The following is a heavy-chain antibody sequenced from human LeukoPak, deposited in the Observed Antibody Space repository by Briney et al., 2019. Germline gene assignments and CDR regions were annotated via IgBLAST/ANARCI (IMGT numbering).Heavy chain of an antibody. J-gene: IGHJ3*02. CDR2: ISGSGSKT. D-gene: IGHD5-18*01. Sequence: GGSLRLSCAASGFTFSTCAINWVRQAPGKGVEWVSAISGSGSKTFYADSVKGRFTISRDNPKSTLYLQINSLRPEDTAVYYCVKEPRGYSFSFDIWGQGTMVTVSS. V-gene: IGHV3-23*01. CDR3: VKEPRGYSFSFDI. CDR1: GFTFSTCA.